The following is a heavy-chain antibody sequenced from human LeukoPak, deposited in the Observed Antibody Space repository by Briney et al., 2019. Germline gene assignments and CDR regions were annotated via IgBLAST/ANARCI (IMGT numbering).Heavy chain of an antibody. Sequence: ASVKVSCKASGGTVSRYPISWVRQAPGQGLEWMGGIIPIFGTANYAQKFQGRVTITADESTSTAYMELSSLRSEDTAVYYCARDRPGRYCSTISCYSASPFDPWGQGTLVTVSS. D-gene: IGHD2-2*02. CDR3: ARDRPGRYCSTISCYSASPFDP. CDR2: IIPIFGTA. V-gene: IGHV1-69*13. CDR1: GGTVSRYP. J-gene: IGHJ5*02.